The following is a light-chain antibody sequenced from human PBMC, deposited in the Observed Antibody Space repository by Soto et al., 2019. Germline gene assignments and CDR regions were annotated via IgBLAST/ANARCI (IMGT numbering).Light chain of an antibody. J-gene: IGLJ1*01. V-gene: IGLV3-1*01. CDR2: RDN. Sequence: SYELTQPPSVSVSPGQTASITCSGDKLGDKYPCWYQQKPGQSPVLVISRDNKRPSGIPARFSGSSSGNTATLTISGTQAMDEADYYCQAWDSSASDVLGTGTKLTVL. CDR3: QAWDSSASDV. CDR1: KLGDKY.